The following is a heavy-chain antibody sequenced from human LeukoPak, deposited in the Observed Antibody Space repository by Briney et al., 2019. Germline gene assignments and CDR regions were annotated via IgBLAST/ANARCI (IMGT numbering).Heavy chain of an antibody. CDR2: INHSGST. J-gene: IGHJ4*02. CDR1: GYSISSGYY. D-gene: IGHD3-22*01. CDR3: ARRGYYDSSGYYYYFDY. Sequence: SETLSLTCTVSGYSISSGYYWGWIRQPPGKGLEWIGEINHSGSTNYNPSLKSRVTISVDTSKNQFSLKLSSVTAADTAVYYCARRGYYDSSGYYYYFDYWGQGTLVTVSS. V-gene: IGHV4-38-2*02.